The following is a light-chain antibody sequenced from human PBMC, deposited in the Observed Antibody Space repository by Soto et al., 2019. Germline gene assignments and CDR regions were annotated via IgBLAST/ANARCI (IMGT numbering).Light chain of an antibody. CDR2: DVS. CDR3: SSYTRTSAVV. Sequence: QSALTQPASVSGSPGQSITISCTGTTSDVGGYNYVSWYQQHPGKAPKLIIFDVSNRPSGVSNRFSGSKSGNTASLTISGLQGEDEADYFCSSYTRTSAVVFGGGTKLTVL. J-gene: IGLJ2*01. CDR1: TSDVGGYNY. V-gene: IGLV2-14*03.